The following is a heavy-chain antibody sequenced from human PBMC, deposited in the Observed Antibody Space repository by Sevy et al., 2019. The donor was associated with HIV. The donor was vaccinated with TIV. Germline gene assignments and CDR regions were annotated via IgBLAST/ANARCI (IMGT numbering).Heavy chain of an antibody. J-gene: IGHJ5*02. CDR1: GYTFTGYY. D-gene: IGHD1-1*01. CDR2: INPNSGGT. Sequence: ASVKVSCKASGYTFTGYYMHWVRQAPGQGLEWMGWINPNSGGTNYAQKFQGRVTMTRDTSISTAYMELGRLRSDDTAVYYCARDPYKGYNWFDPWGQGTLVTVSS. CDR3: ARDPYKGYNWFDP. V-gene: IGHV1-2*02.